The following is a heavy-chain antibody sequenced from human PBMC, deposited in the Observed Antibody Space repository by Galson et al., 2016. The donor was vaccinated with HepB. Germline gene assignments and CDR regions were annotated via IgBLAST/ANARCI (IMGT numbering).Heavy chain of an antibody. CDR1: XXXFRNYX. CDR3: AKAGGKXXTPXDP. CDR2: ISNDGSIK. D-gene: IGHD1-14*01. J-gene: IGHJ5*02. V-gene: IGHV3-30*18. Sequence: RLXXAASXXXFRNYXXXWVRXAPGKGLEWVALISNDGSIKYYADSVKGRFTISRDNSKNTLYLQMNSLRAEDTAXYYCAKAGGKXXTPXDPWGQGTLVTVSS.